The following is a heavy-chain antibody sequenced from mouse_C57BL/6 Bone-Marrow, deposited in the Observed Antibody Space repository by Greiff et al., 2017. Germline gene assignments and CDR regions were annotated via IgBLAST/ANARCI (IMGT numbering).Heavy chain of an antibody. D-gene: IGHD1-1*01. J-gene: IGHJ2*01. CDR3: TNPVVADFDY. V-gene: IGHV14-4*01. CDR2: IDPENGDT. CDR1: GFNIKDDY. Sequence: EVQLQQSGAALVRPGASVKLSCTASGFNIKDDYMHWVKQRPEQGLEWIGWIDPENGDTEYASKFQGKATITADTSSNTAYLQLSSLTSEDTAVYYCTNPVVADFDYWGQGTTLTVSS.